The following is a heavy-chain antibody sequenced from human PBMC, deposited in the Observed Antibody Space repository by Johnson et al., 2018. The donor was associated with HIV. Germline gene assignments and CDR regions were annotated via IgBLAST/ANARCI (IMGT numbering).Heavy chain of an antibody. D-gene: IGHD6-6*01. CDR1: GFSFSNYA. Sequence: QVLLVESGGGVVQPWRSLRLSCAASGFSFSNYAMHWVRQAPGKGLELVAVISYDGSNKYYEDSVKGRFPISRDNSKNTLYLQMNSLRAEDTAVYYCARAERSSSGVDAFDIWGQGTMVTVSS. CDR3: ARAERSSSGVDAFDI. J-gene: IGHJ3*02. V-gene: IGHV3-30-3*01. CDR2: ISYDGSNK.